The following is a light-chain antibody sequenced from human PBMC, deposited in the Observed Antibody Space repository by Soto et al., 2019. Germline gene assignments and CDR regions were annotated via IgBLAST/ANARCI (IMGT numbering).Light chain of an antibody. J-gene: IGKJ1*01. CDR1: QSISSW. V-gene: IGKV1-5*01. Sequence: DIQMTQSPSTLSASVGDRVTITCRASQSISSWLAWYQQKPGTAPKLLIYHASTLESGVPSRFSGSGSGTEITLTISSLQPDDFSTYYCQQYTSYSFGQGTKVDIK. CDR2: HAS. CDR3: QQYTSYS.